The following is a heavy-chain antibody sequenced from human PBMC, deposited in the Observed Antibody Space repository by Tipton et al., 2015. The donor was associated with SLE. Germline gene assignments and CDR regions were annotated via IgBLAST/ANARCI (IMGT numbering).Heavy chain of an antibody. V-gene: IGHV3-74*01. D-gene: IGHD2/OR15-2a*01. J-gene: IGHJ3*02. CDR1: GFRFSDYW. Sequence: SLRLSCAASGFRFSDYWMHWVRQAPGKGLVWVSRINGDGSTTNYADSGKGRFTISRDNAKNTLYLQMNSLRAEDTAVYYCTRVESTSWAFDIWGQGTIVTVSS. CDR2: INGDGSTT. CDR3: TRVESTSWAFDI.